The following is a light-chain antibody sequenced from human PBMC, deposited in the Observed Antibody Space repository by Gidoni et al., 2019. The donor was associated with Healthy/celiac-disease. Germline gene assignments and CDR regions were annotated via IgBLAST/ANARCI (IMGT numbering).Light chain of an antibody. V-gene: IGKV1-33*01. CDR1: QDIRNY. Sequence: DIQMPQSPSSLSASVGDRVTITCQASQDIRNYLNWYQQKPGKAPKLLIYDASNLETGVPSRFSGSGSGTDFTFNISSLQPEDIATYYCQQYDNLPYTFGQGTKLEIK. CDR2: DAS. CDR3: QQYDNLPYT. J-gene: IGKJ2*01.